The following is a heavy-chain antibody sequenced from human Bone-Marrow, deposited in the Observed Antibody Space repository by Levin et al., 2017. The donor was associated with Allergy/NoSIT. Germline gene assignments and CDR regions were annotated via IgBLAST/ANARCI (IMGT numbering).Heavy chain of an antibody. CDR3: VAGLGDY. V-gene: IGHV2-5*02. J-gene: IGHJ4*02. CDR1: SLTTRGVH. Sequence: SLTTRGVHVGWIRQPPGKALEWLAMIFWDDDKRFSPSLRDRLTITKDTSKNQVVLTVTNMDPVDTATYYCVAGLGDYWGQGILVTVSS. D-gene: IGHD2-21*01. CDR2: IFWDDDK.